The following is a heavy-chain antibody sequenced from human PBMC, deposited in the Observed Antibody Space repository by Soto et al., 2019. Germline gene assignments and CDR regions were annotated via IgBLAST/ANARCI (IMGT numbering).Heavy chain of an antibody. CDR1: GFTFSSYS. CDR2: ISSSSSYI. J-gene: IGHJ4*02. V-gene: IGHV3-21*01. CDR3: ARDTRNIQRSSSSGGYYFDY. D-gene: IGHD6-6*01. Sequence: GGSLRLSCAASGFTFSSYSMNWVRQAPGKGLEWVSSISSSSSYIYYADSVKGRFTISRDNAKNSLYLQMNSLRAEDTAVYYCARDTRNIQRSSSSGGYYFDYWGQGTLVTVSS.